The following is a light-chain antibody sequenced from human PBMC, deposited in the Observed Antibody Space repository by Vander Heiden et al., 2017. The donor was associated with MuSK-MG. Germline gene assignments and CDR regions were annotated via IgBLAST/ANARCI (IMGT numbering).Light chain of an antibody. CDR1: QDISNY. V-gene: IGKV1-33*01. J-gene: IGKJ3*01. Sequence: DIQMTQYPSSLSASVGDRVTITCQASQDISNYLNWFQQKPGKAPKLLIYDASNLETGVPSRFSGSGSGTDFTFTISSLQPEDIATYYCQQYDNRPPFAFGRGTKVDIK. CDR2: DAS. CDR3: QQYDNRPPFA.